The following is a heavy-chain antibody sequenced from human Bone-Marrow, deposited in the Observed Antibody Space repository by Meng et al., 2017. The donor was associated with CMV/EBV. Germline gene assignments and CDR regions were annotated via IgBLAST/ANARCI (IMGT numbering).Heavy chain of an antibody. CDR2: IYYSGST. D-gene: IGHD2-2*01. V-gene: IGHV4-59*01. CDR3: ARDCIIVVVPAAIGSGWFDP. CDR1: GGSISSYY. Sequence: SETLSLSCTVSGGSISSYYWSWIRQPPGKGLEWIGYIYYSGSTNYNPSLKSRVTISVDTSKNQFSLKLSSVTAADTAVYYCARDCIIVVVPAAIGSGWFDPWGQGTLVTVSS. J-gene: IGHJ5*02.